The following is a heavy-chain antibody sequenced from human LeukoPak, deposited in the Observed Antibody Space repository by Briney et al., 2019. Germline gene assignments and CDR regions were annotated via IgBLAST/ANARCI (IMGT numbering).Heavy chain of an antibody. CDR2: ISAYNGNT. V-gene: IGHV1-18*01. Sequence: ASVKVSCKASGYTFTSYGISWVRQAPGQGLEWMGWISAYNGNTNYAQKLQGRVTMTTDTSTSTAYMELRSLRSDDTAVYYCARGGIQWEPDMYYYYGMDVWGQGTTVTVSS. CDR3: ARGGIQWEPDMYYYYGMDV. CDR1: GYTFTSYG. D-gene: IGHD1-14*01. J-gene: IGHJ6*02.